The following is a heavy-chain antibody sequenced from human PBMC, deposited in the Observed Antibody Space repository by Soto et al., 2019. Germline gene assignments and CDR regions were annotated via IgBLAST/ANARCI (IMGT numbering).Heavy chain of an antibody. V-gene: IGHV3-21*01. D-gene: IGHD3-10*01. Sequence: GGSLRLSCAASGFTFSSYSMNWVRQAPGKGLEWVSSISSSSSYIYYADSVKGRFTISRDNAKNSLYLQMNSLRAEDTAVYYCARDFFQESIHTAYGMDVWGQGATVTVSS. CDR1: GFTFSSYS. CDR3: ARDFFQESIHTAYGMDV. CDR2: ISSSSSYI. J-gene: IGHJ6*02.